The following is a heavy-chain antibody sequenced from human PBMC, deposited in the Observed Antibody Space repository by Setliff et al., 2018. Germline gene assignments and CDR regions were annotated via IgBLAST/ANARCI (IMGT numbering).Heavy chain of an antibody. J-gene: IGHJ4*02. V-gene: IGHV1-24*01. CDR1: GYTFTSYG. Sequence: ASVKVSCKASGYTFTSYGISWVRQAPGKGLEWMGGFDPEDGETIYAQKFQGRVTMTEDTSTDTAYMELSSLRSEDTAVYYCATSVSWIQLVLYPQGHPEPFDYWGQGTLVTVSS. CDR2: FDPEDGET. D-gene: IGHD5-18*01. CDR3: ATSVSWIQLVLYPQGHPEPFDY.